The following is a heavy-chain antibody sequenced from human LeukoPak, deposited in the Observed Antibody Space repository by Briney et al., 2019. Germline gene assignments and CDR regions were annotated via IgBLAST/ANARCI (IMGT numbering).Heavy chain of an antibody. D-gene: IGHD5-24*01. V-gene: IGHV3-23*01. Sequence: GGSLRLSCAASGFTFTTYAMSWVRQAPGKGLEWLSSISGSGGSTYYADSVKGRFTISRESSRSTLYLQVNSLRVEDTALYYCTRDRGGGDAYNYDAFDIWGQGTLVTVSS. J-gene: IGHJ3*02. CDR3: TRDRGGGDAYNYDAFDI. CDR2: ISGSGGST. CDR1: GFTFTTYA.